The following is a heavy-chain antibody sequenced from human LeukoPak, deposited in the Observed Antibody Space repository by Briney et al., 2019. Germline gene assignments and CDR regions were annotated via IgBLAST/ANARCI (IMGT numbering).Heavy chain of an antibody. CDR2: INHSGIT. Sequence: PSETLSLTCAVYGGSFSGYYWSWIRQPPGKGREGIGEINHSGITNYNPSLKSRVTISVDTSKNQFSLKLSSVTAADTAVYYCARGDSRGYYGSGSYYNPKYNWFDHWGQGTLVTVSS. CDR3: ARGDSRGYYGSGSYYNPKYNWFDH. CDR1: GGSFSGYY. D-gene: IGHD3-10*01. V-gene: IGHV4-34*01. J-gene: IGHJ5*02.